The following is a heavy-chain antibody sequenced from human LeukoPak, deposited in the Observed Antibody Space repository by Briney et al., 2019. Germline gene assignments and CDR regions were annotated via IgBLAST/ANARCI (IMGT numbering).Heavy chain of an antibody. CDR2: ISGSGGST. CDR1: GFTLSSYA. V-gene: IGHV3-23*01. J-gene: IGHJ4*02. D-gene: IGHD3-22*01. Sequence: GGSLRLSCAASGFTLSSYAMSWVRQAPGKGLEWVSAISGSGGSTYYADSVKGRFTISRDNSKNTLYLQMNSLRAEDTAVYYCAKRGGYYYYDSSGYSDYWGQGALVTVSS. CDR3: AKRGGYYYYDSSGYSDY.